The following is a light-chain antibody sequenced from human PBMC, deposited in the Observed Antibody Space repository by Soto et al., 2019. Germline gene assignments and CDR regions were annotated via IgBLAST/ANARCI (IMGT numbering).Light chain of an antibody. J-gene: IGKJ4*01. CDR2: DAS. V-gene: IGKV3-11*01. Sequence: EVVLTQSPATLSLSPGERATLSCRASESIGNYLAWYQQKLGQAPKLLIYDASHRAIGIPGRFSGDGSGTDFTLTTSSLEPEDFAVYDCQLRSDWPPRLTFGGGTKVEIK. CDR3: QLRSDWPPRLT. CDR1: ESIGNY.